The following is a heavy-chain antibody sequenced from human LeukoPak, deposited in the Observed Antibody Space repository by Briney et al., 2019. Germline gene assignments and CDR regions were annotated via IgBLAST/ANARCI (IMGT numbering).Heavy chain of an antibody. CDR1: GGSISSCGYY. CDR3: ARASSTVTHNWFDP. D-gene: IGHD4-17*01. CDR2: IYYSGST. J-gene: IGHJ5*02. Sequence: SETLSVTCTVSGGSISSCGYYWSWIRQHPGKGLEWIGYIYYSGSTYYNPSLKSRVTISVDTSKNQFSLKLSSVTAADTAVYYCARASSTVTHNWFDPWGQGTLVTDSS. V-gene: IGHV4-31*03.